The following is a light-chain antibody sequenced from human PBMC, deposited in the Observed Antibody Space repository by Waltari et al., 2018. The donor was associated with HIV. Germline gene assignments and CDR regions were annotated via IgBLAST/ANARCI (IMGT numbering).Light chain of an antibody. J-gene: IGLJ3*02. CDR3: NSYTTSSTWV. Sequence: QSALTPPASVSGSPGQSITISCTGTSSDVGGYNYVSWYQQHPGKAPKLMIYDVSKRSSGVSNRFSGSKSGNTASLTISGLQAEDEADYYCNSYTTSSTWVFGGGTKLTVL. CDR1: SSDVGGYNY. CDR2: DVS. V-gene: IGLV2-14*01.